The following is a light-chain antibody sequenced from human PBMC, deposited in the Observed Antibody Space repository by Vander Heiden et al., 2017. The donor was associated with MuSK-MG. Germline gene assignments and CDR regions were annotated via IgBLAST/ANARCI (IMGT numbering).Light chain of an antibody. CDR3: LQDSYSFWYT. CDR1: QSISIW. J-gene: IGKJ2*01. Sequence: DIQMTQSPSTLSASVGDRVTITCRASQSISIWLAWYQQKPGKAPNLLIYDASSLESGVPSRFSGSGYGKEFTLTISSRQSDDFATYYCLQDSYSFWYTFGQGTKMEIK. CDR2: DAS. V-gene: IGKV1-5*01.